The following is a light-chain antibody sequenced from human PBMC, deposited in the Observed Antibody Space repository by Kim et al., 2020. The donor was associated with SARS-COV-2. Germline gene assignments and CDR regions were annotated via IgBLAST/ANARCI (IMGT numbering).Light chain of an antibody. Sequence: VTISGPXSSPXXESXTLNWXQQPXXTAPKLXICSXNQRPSGVPDRFSGSXSGTSASLAISGLQSEDEXDYYCAAWDDSLNGLVFGTGTKVTVL. V-gene: IGLV1-44*01. J-gene: IGLJ1*01. CDR3: AAWDDSLNGLV. CDR2: SXN. CDR1: SPXXESXT.